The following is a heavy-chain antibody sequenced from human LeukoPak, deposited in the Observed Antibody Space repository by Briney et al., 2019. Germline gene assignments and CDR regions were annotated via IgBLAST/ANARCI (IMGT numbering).Heavy chain of an antibody. CDR2: IKQDGSEK. CDR1: GFTFSSYA. CDR3: ARDSEYQLLWDAFDI. J-gene: IGHJ3*02. D-gene: IGHD2-2*01. Sequence: GGSLRLSCAASGFTFSSYAMHWVRQAPGKGLEWVANIKQDGSEKYYVDSVKGRFTISRDNAKNSLYLQMNSLRAEDTAVYYCARDSEYQLLWDAFDIWGQRTMVTVSS. V-gene: IGHV3-7*01.